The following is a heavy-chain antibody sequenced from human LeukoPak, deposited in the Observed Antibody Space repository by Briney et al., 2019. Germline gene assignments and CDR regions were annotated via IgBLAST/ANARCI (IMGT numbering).Heavy chain of an antibody. CDR1: GFTFDDYA. CDR3: AKRDYYCDSFDY. D-gene: IGHD3-22*01. CDR2: ISGDGGST. J-gene: IGHJ4*02. Sequence: PGGSLRLSCAASGFTFDDYAMHWVRQAPGKGLEWVSLISGDGGSTYYADSVKGRFTISRANSKNSLYLQMNSLRTEDTALYYCAKRDYYCDSFDYWGQGTLVTVSS. V-gene: IGHV3-43*02.